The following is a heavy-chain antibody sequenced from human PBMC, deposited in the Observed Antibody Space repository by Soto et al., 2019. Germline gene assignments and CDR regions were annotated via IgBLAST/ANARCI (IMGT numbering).Heavy chain of an antibody. CDR2: MNPNSGNT. CDR1: GYTFTSYD. J-gene: IGHJ4*02. Sequence: ASVKVSCKASGYTFTSYDINWVRQATGQGLEWMGRMNPNSGNTGYAQKFQGRVAMTRDTSMSTAYMELSSLRSEDTAVYYCARDLTEYYYDSSGYFDYWGQGTLVTVSS. V-gene: IGHV1-8*01. D-gene: IGHD3-22*01. CDR3: ARDLTEYYYDSSGYFDY.